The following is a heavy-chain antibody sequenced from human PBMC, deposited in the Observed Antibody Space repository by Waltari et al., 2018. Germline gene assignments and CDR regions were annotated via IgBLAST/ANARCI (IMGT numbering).Heavy chain of an antibody. Sequence: QVQLRPWGAGLLRPSATLSLNCAVDGGPFRGYSWSWLRPSPGKGREWVGEIDFTGYSKYNSALESRVTLSADMSKRQVSLTLNFVTAADSAVYFCARGENGYYYGSGKNYAMDVWGQGTPVTVSS. CDR3: ARGENGYYYGSGKNYAMDV. CDR2: IDFTGYS. V-gene: IGHV4-34*01. D-gene: IGHD3-10*01. CDR1: GGPFRGYS. J-gene: IGHJ6*02.